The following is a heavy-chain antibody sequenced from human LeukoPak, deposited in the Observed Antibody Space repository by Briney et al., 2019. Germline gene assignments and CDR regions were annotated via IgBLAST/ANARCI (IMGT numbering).Heavy chain of an antibody. Sequence: PGGTLRLSCAASGFTFSSYGMSWVRQAPGKGLEWVSAISGSGGSTYYADSVKGRFTISRDNSKNTLYLQMNSLRAEDTAVYYCAKDWSLDYYDSPRAPAFDIWGQGTMVTVSS. V-gene: IGHV3-23*01. CDR2: ISGSGGST. CDR1: GFTFSSYG. CDR3: AKDWSLDYYDSPRAPAFDI. D-gene: IGHD3-22*01. J-gene: IGHJ3*02.